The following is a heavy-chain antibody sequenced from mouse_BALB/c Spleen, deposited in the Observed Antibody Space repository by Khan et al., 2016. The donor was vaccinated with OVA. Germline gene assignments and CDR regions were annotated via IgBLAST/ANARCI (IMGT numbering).Heavy chain of an antibody. CDR3: ARSIMAN. CDR2: ISYSGST. V-gene: IGHV3-2*02. Sequence: EVQLQESGPGLVKPSQSLSLTCTVTGYSITSDYAWNWIRQFPGNKLEWMGYISYSGSTSYNPSLKSRISITQDTSKNQFFLQLNSVTTEDTATYYCARSIMANWGQGTTLTVSS. J-gene: IGHJ2*01. CDR1: GYSITSDYA.